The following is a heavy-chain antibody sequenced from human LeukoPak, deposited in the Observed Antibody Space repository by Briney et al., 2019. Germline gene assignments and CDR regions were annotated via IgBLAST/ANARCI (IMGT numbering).Heavy chain of an antibody. V-gene: IGHV5-51*01. CDR2: IYPDDSDT. CDR1: GYSFTNYW. D-gene: IGHD2-2*01. Sequence: GESQKISCEGLGYSFTNYWIGWVRQMPGKGLEWMGIIYPDDSDTRYSPSFQGQVTISADKSIGTAYLQWSSLKASDTAMYYCAIGGDSSTSCYRCFNYWGQGTLVTVSS. J-gene: IGHJ4*02. CDR3: AIGGDSSTSCYRCFNY.